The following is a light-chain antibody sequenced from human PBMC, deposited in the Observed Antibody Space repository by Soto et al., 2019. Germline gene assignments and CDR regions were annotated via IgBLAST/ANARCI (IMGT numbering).Light chain of an antibody. CDR2: EDT. Sequence: SYELTQPPSVSVSPGQTVSITCSGDKLGDKFACWYQHKAGQSPVMVMYEDTKRPSGIPERFSGSNSGNTATLTITGTQAMEEPDYYCQAWDSNTALYVFGTGTKVTVL. CDR1: KLGDKF. CDR3: QAWDSNTALYV. V-gene: IGLV3-1*01. J-gene: IGLJ1*01.